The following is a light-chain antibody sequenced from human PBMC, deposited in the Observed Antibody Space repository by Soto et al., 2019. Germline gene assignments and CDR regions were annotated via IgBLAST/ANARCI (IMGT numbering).Light chain of an antibody. CDR2: GAS. Sequence: EIVLTQSPGTLSLSPGERATLSCRASQSVSSSYLAWYQQKPGQAPRLLIYGASSRATGIPDRFRGSGSGTDFTLTISRLEPEDFAVYYCQQYNNWPLTFGGGTKVEIK. V-gene: IGKV3-20*01. CDR1: QSVSSSY. J-gene: IGKJ4*01. CDR3: QQYNNWPLT.